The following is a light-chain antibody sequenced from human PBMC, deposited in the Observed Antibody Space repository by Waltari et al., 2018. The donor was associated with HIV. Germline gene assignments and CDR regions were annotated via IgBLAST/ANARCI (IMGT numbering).Light chain of an antibody. CDR1: QSVSSNY. V-gene: IGKV3-20*01. Sequence: EIVLTQSPGTLSLSPGESATLSCRARQSVSSNYLAWYQHKPGQAPRLLIYGASSRATGIPDRFSGSGSGTDFTLTISRLEPEDFAVYYCQQYGGSPYTFGQGTKLEIK. J-gene: IGKJ2*01. CDR2: GAS. CDR3: QQYGGSPYT.